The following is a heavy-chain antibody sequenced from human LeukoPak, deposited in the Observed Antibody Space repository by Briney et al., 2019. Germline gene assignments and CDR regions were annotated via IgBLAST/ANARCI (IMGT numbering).Heavy chain of an antibody. Sequence: GRSLRLSCAASGFTFDDYAMHWVRQAPGKGLEWVSGISWNSGSIGYADSVKGRFTISRDNAKNSLYLQMNSLRAEDTALYYCAKGGWSSTPYYFDYWGQGTLVTVSS. V-gene: IGHV3-9*01. CDR1: GFTFDDYA. CDR3: AKGGWSSTPYYFDY. CDR2: ISWNSGSI. J-gene: IGHJ4*02. D-gene: IGHD2-15*01.